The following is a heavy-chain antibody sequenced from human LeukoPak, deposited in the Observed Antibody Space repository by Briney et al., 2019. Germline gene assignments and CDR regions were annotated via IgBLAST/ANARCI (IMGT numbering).Heavy chain of an antibody. Sequence: GGSLRLSCVASGFTFSSSWMHWVRQGPGKGLVWVSRINSDATSTSYADSVKGRFTISRDNAKNTLHLQMNSLRAEDTAVYYCARPQDPSWAFDIWGQGTMVTVSS. CDR1: GFTFSSSW. J-gene: IGHJ3*02. V-gene: IGHV3-74*01. CDR2: INSDATST. CDR3: ARPQDPSWAFDI.